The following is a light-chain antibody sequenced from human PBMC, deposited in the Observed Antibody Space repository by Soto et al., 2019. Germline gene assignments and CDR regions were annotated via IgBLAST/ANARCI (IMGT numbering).Light chain of an antibody. CDR1: PSIGTY. J-gene: IGKJ4*01. CDR2: SAS. CDR3: QERAAA. V-gene: IGKV1-39*01. Sequence: DSQMTQSPSSLSASVGDTVTITCRASPSIGTYLNWYQQKPGKAPKLLIYSASGLHSGVPSRFSGSGSGAYFTLTISNQQPEDFATYYCQERAAAFGGGTRVDIK.